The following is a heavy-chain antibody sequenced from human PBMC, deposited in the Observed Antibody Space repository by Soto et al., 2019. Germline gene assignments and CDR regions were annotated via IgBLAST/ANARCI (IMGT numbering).Heavy chain of an antibody. D-gene: IGHD6-19*01. CDR1: GGSISSGDYY. Sequence: SETLSLTCTFSGGSISSGDYYWSWIRQPPGKGLEWIGYIYYGGSTYYNPSLKSRVTISVDTSKNQFSLKLSSVTAADTAVYYCARDGIAVAGNFDYWGQGTLVTVSS. CDR2: IYYGGST. V-gene: IGHV4-30-4*01. CDR3: ARDGIAVAGNFDY. J-gene: IGHJ4*02.